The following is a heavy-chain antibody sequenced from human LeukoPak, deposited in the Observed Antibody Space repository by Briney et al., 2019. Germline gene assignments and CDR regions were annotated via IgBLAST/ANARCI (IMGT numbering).Heavy chain of an antibody. V-gene: IGHV1-2*02. CDR3: ARDGCSSTSCLSP. Sequence: ASLKVSCKASVYTFAAYYMHWVRQAPGQGLEWMGWINPNSVGTNYAQKFQGRVAMTRATAISTAYMERSRLRSAATAVYYCARDGCSSTSCLSPWGQGTLVTVSS. J-gene: IGHJ5*02. CDR2: INPNSVGT. D-gene: IGHD2-2*01. CDR1: VYTFAAYY.